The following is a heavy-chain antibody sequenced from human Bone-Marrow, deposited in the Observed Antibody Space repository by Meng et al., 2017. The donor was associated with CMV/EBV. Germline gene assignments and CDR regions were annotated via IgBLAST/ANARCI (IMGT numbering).Heavy chain of an antibody. J-gene: IGHJ6*02. CDR3: ARALCKQHPAGVGFYYYYYGMDV. D-gene: IGHD2-2*01. CDR1: GGTFSSYA. V-gene: IGHV1-69*05. CDR2: IIPIFGTA. Sequence: SVKVSRKASGGTFSSYAISWVRQAPGQGLEWMGGIIPIFGTANYAQKFQGRVTITTDESTSTAYMELSSLRSEDTAVYYCARALCKQHPAGVGFYYYYYGMDVWGQGTTVTVSS.